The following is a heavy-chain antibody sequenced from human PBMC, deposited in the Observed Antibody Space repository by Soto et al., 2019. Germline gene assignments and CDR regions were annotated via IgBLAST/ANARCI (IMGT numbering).Heavy chain of an antibody. CDR3: ARDISYYDFWSGPRPYYYYGMDV. CDR2: ISSSSSTI. V-gene: IGHV3-48*02. CDR1: GFTFSSYS. Sequence: GGSLRLSCAASGFTFSSYSMNWVRQAPGKGLEWVSYISSSSSTIYYADSVKGRFTISRDNAKNSLYLQMNSLRDEDTAVYYCARDISYYDFWSGPRPYYYYGMDVWGQGTTVTVSS. D-gene: IGHD3-3*01. J-gene: IGHJ6*02.